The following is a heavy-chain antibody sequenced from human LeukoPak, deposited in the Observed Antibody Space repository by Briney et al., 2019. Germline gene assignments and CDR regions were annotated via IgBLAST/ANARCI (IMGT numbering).Heavy chain of an antibody. CDR3: ARTSGYYDSSGYYPFDH. J-gene: IGHJ4*02. V-gene: IGHV3-53*01. CDR1: GFTVSSNY. D-gene: IGHD3-22*01. Sequence: GGSLRLSCAASGFTVSSNYMSWVRQAPGKGLEWVSVIYSGGSTYYADSVKGRFTISRDNSKNTLYLQMNSLRAEDTAVYYCARTSGYYDSSGYYPFDHWGQGTLVTVSS. CDR2: IYSGGST.